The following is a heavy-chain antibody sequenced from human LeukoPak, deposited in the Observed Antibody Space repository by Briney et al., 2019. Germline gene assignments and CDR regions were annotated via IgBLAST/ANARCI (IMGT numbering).Heavy chain of an antibody. D-gene: IGHD3-22*01. CDR2: IYTSGST. J-gene: IGHJ4*02. V-gene: IGHV4-61*02. CDR3: VGSSSGLPFDY. Sequence: SQTLSLTCTVSGGSISSGSYYWSWIRQPAGKGLEWIGRIYTSGSTNYNPPLKSRVTISVDTSKNQFSLKLSSVTAADTAVYYCVGSSSGLPFDYWGQGTLVTVSS. CDR1: GGSISSGSYY.